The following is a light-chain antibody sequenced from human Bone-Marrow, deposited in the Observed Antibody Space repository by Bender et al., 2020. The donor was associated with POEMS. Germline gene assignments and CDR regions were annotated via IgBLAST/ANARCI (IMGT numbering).Light chain of an antibody. CDR3: ATWDDTLSGLV. V-gene: IGLV2-14*03. J-gene: IGLJ3*02. CDR1: SNDVGFYKY. CDR2: KTF. Sequence: QSALTQPASVSGSPGQSITISCTGGSNDVGFYKYVSWYQQRPGKVPKLLIYKTFQRPSGVPERFSASKSGTSASLAIDGLRSEDEADYHCATWDDTLSGLVFGGGTKLTVL.